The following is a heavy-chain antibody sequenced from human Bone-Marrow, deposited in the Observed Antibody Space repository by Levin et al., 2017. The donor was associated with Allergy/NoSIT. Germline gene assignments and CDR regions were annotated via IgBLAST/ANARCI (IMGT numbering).Heavy chain of an antibody. J-gene: IGHJ4*02. CDR1: GFTFSGHG. CDR2: ISGSGNSI. V-gene: IGHV3-23*01. CDR3: ARRRMQGKYYFDY. D-gene: IGHD2-8*01. Sequence: PGGSLRLSCAASGFTFSGHGMSWVRLVSGKGLEWVAAISGSGNSIYYADSVRGRFTISRDNSKNTVHLQMNSLRVEDTAVYYCARRRMQGKYYFDYWGQGTLVIVSS.